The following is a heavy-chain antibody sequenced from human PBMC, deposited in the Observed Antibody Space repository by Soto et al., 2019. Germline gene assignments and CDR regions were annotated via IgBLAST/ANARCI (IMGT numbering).Heavy chain of an antibody. J-gene: IGHJ4*02. Sequence: VRQMPGKGLEWTGIIYPGDSDTRYSPSFQGQVTISADKSISTAYLQWSSLKASDTAMYYCARVATIWDPFDYWGQGTLVTVSS. CDR3: ARVATIWDPFDY. CDR2: IYPGDSDT. V-gene: IGHV5-51*01. D-gene: IGHD5-12*01.